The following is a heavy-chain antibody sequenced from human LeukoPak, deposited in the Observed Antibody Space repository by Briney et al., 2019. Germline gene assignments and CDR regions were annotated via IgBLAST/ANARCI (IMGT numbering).Heavy chain of an antibody. V-gene: IGHV4-34*01. J-gene: IGHJ3*02. Sequence: SETLSLTCSVYGGSFSDYFWGWIRQAPGEGLEWIGEINEGGSTNYNPAFMTRVVVTVDRSKNDFSLTMNFVTAADPAVYYCARFSKITRGDWGDAFAIRGQGTTVIVSS. CDR1: GGSFSDYF. D-gene: IGHD2-21*01. CDR2: INEGGST. CDR3: ARFSKITRGDWGDAFAI.